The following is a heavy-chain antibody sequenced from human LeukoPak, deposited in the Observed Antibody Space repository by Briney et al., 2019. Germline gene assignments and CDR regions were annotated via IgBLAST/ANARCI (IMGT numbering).Heavy chain of an antibody. CDR2: ISGSGGST. V-gene: IGHV3-23*01. J-gene: IGHJ4*01. CDR3: ANQGNFFDY. D-gene: IGHD6-13*01. Sequence: GGSLRLSCAASGFTFSSYWMNWVRQAPGKGLEWVSAISGSGGSTYYADSVKGRFTISRDNSKNTLYLQMNSLRAEDTALYYCANQGNFFDYWGQGNLVHVPS. CDR1: GFTFSSYW.